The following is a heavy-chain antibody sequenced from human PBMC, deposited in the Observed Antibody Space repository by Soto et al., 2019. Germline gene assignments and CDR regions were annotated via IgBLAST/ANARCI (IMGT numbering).Heavy chain of an antibody. V-gene: IGHV4-39*01. Sequence: QLQLQESGPGLVKPSETLSLTCTVSGGSISSSSYYWVWIRQPPGKGLEWIGSIYYSGSTYYNPSLKNPVTIQVDTFKNQFSLKLSSVTAGNTPAYYCARFHYYGSGFFWGQGTLVTVSS. D-gene: IGHD3-10*01. CDR1: GGSISSSSYY. CDR2: IYYSGST. J-gene: IGHJ4*02. CDR3: ARFHYYGSGFF.